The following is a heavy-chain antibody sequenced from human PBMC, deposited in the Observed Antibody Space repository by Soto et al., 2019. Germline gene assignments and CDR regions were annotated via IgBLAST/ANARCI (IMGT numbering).Heavy chain of an antibody. CDR2: ISAYNGNT. CDR3: ATVRYDYIGGGAFDI. Sequence: ASVKVSCKASGYTFTSYGISWVRQAPGQGLEWMGGISAYNGNTNYAQKLQGRVTMTTDTSTDTAYMELSSLRSEDTAVYYCATVRYDYIGGGAFDIWGQGTMVTVSS. V-gene: IGHV1-18*01. D-gene: IGHD3-16*01. CDR1: GYTFTSYG. J-gene: IGHJ3*02.